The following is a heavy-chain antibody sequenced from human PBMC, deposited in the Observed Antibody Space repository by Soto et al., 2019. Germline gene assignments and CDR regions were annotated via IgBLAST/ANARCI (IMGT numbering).Heavy chain of an antibody. D-gene: IGHD3-10*01. V-gene: IGHV4-4*02. CDR3: TRASASSMLRGVVIN. J-gene: IGHJ4*02. Sequence: PSETLSLTCAVSGGSISTDNWWSWVRQPRGKGLEWIGEMYHSGDSNFNPSLKSRVTISVDKSKNQFSMQMASVTAADTALYYCTRASASSMLRGVVINWGRGTQVTVSS. CDR2: MYHSGDS. CDR1: GGSISTDNW.